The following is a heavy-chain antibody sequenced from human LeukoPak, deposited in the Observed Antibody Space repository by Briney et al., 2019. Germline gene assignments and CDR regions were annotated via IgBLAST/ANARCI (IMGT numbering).Heavy chain of an antibody. CDR1: GGTFSSYA. Sequence: ASVKVSCKASGGTFSSYAISWVRQAPGQGLEWMGGIIPIFGTANYAQKFQGRVTITTDESTGTAYMELSSLRSEDTAVYYCARARFDLRWFDPWGQGTLVTVSS. J-gene: IGHJ5*02. D-gene: IGHD3-10*02. V-gene: IGHV1-69*05. CDR3: ARARFDLRWFDP. CDR2: IIPIFGTA.